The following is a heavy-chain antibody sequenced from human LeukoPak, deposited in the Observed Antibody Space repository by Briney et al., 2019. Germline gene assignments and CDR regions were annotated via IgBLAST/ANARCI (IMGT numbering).Heavy chain of an antibody. CDR1: GGTFSSYA. D-gene: IGHD6-13*01. CDR3: ARVAAAGTDYYYGMDV. J-gene: IGHJ6*02. V-gene: IGHV1-69*04. Sequence: SVKVSCKASGGTFSSYAISWVRQAPGQGLEWVGRIIPILGIANYAQKFQGRVTITADKSTSTAYMELSSLRSEDTAVYYCARVAAAGTDYYYGMDVWGQGTTVTVSS. CDR2: IIPILGIA.